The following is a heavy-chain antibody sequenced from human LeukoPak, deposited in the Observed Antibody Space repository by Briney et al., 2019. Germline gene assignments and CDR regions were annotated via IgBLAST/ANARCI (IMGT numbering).Heavy chain of an antibody. V-gene: IGHV3-30*04. Sequence: GGSLRLSCAASGFTFSISAMHWVRQAPGKGLEWVAVISYDGTNKYYADSVKGRFTISRDSSENRLYLQMNSLRPEDTAVYYCAREAHEYDDSPPLWGQETLVTVSS. CDR3: AREAHEYDDSPPL. D-gene: IGHD4-17*01. CDR2: ISYDGTNK. CDR1: GFTFSISA. J-gene: IGHJ4*02.